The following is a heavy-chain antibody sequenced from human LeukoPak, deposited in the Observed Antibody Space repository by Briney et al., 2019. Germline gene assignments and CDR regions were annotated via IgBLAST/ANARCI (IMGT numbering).Heavy chain of an antibody. CDR3: ARGRGYCGSTSCLYGMDV. CDR1: GGTFSSYA. V-gene: IGHV1-69*04. CDR2: IIPILGIA. J-gene: IGHJ6*02. Sequence: SVKVSCKASGGTFSSYAISWVRQAPGQGLEWMGRIIPILGIANYAQKFQGRVTITADKSTSTAYMELSSLRSEDTAVYYCARGRGYCGSTSCLYGMDVWGQGTTVTVSS. D-gene: IGHD2-2*01.